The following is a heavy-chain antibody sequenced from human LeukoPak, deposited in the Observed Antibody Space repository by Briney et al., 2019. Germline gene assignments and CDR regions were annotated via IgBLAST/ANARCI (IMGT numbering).Heavy chain of an antibody. CDR3: ARDGWGGSSWHHPYK. V-gene: IGHV1-2*02. CDR2: INPNSGGT. J-gene: IGHJ4*02. Sequence: GASVKVSCKASGYTFTGYYMHWVRQAPGQGLEWMGWINPNSGGTNYAQKFQGRVTMTRDTSISTAYMELSRLRSDDTAVYYCARDGWGGSSWHHPYKWGQGTLVTVSS. CDR1: GYTFTGYY. D-gene: IGHD6-13*01.